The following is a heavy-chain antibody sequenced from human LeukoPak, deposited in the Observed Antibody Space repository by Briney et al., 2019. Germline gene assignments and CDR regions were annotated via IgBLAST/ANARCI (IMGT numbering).Heavy chain of an antibody. Sequence: PGGSLRLSCAASGFMFSSDAMHWVRQAPGKGLEWVAVISYDGSNKYYADSEKGRITISRDNSKNMLYLEMSSLRAEDTAVYYCARGSQWLDSWFDCWGQGTLSPSP. D-gene: IGHD6-19*01. CDR1: GFMFSSDA. CDR2: ISYDGSNK. CDR3: ARGSQWLDSWFDC. J-gene: IGHJ4*02. V-gene: IGHV3-30-3*01.